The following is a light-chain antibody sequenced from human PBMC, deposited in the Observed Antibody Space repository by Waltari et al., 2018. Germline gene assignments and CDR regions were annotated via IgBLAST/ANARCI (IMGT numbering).Light chain of an antibody. Sequence: QSVLTQPPSVSGAPGQSVTIPCTGSSSNVGAGFDVNWYQQLPGAAPKLLIYDNNNRPSCVPDRLSGSNSGTSASLAITGLQADDEADYYCQSYDTSLGGVVFGGGTKLTVL. J-gene: IGLJ2*01. V-gene: IGLV1-40*01. CDR2: DNN. CDR3: QSYDTSLGGVV. CDR1: SSNVGAGFD.